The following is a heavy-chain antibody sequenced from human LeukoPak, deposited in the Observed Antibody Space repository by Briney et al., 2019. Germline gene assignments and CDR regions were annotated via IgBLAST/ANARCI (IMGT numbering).Heavy chain of an antibody. D-gene: IGHD6-19*01. Sequence: SETLSLTCTFSGGSISSYYWSWIRQPAGKGLEWIGRIHTSGSTNYNPSLKSRVTMSVDTSKNQFSLKLSSVTAADTAVYYCARDRTVAGSSRTNWFDPWGQGTLVTVSS. CDR3: ARDRTVAGSSRTNWFDP. CDR1: GGSISSYY. J-gene: IGHJ5*02. V-gene: IGHV4-4*07. CDR2: IHTSGST.